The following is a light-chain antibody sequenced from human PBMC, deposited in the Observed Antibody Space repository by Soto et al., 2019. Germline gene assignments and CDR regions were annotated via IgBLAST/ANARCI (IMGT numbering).Light chain of an antibody. CDR1: QSLSSN. V-gene: IGKV3-15*01. J-gene: IGKJ4*01. Sequence: EIVMTQSPFTLSVSPGERATLSCRASQSLSSNLAWYQQKPGQAPRLLIYGASTRATGIPARFSGSGSGTEFTLTISSLQSEDFAVYYCQQYNNWPLTFGGGTKVDI. CDR3: QQYNNWPLT. CDR2: GAS.